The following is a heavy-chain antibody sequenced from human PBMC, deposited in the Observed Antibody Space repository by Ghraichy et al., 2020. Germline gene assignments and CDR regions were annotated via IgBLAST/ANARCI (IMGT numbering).Heavy chain of an antibody. V-gene: IGHV3-48*02. J-gene: IGHJ6*02. D-gene: IGHD4-23*01. Sequence: GGSLRLSCAASGFTFSSYSMNWVRQAPGKGLEWVSYISSSSSTIYYADSVKGRFTISRDNAQNSLYLQMNSLRDEDTAVYYCARGSTVVRFFYYDGMDVWGQGTTVTVSS. CDR3: ARGSTVVRFFYYDGMDV. CDR1: GFTFSSYS. CDR2: ISSSSSTI.